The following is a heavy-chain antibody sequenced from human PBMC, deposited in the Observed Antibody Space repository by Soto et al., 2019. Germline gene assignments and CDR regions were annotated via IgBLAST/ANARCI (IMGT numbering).Heavy chain of an antibody. CDR2: ISGSDGST. J-gene: IGHJ4*02. CDR3: AKDKYYY. CDR1: GFTLSNYG. V-gene: IGHV3-23*01. Sequence: EVHLLESGGGLVQPGGSLRLSCAASGFTLSNYGMNWVRQAPGKGLEWVTGISGSDGSTYYADSVKGRFTISRDSSKNTLYLQMNTLRAEDTAVYYCAKDKYYYWGQGTLVTVSS. D-gene: IGHD3-10*01.